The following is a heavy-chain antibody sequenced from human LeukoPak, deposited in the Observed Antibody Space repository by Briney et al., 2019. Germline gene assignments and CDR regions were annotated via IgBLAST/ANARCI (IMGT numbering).Heavy chain of an antibody. CDR2: VHLDGRT. Sequence: PSGTLSLICGVSGGSVSSTNWWTWVCQPPGKGLEWIGEVHLDGRTNYNPSLESRLTMSVDLSENHISLKLTSVTAADTAVYYCAREGGFYRPLDYSGQGTLVTVSS. V-gene: IGHV4-4*02. J-gene: IGHJ4*02. CDR1: GGSVSSTNW. D-gene: IGHD3-3*01. CDR3: AREGGFYRPLDY.